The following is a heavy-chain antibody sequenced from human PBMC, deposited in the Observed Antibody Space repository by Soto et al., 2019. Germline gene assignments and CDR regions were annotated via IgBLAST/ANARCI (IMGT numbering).Heavy chain of an antibody. CDR2: IKPDGSEK. CDR1: GFIFSSYW. Sequence: SGGSLRLSCAASGFIFSSYWMNWVRQAPGKGLEWVANIKPDGSEKYYVDSVRGRFTISRDNAKNSLYLQMNTLSAEDTAVYYCARDYDFWGQGTLVTVSS. D-gene: IGHD3-3*01. CDR3: ARDYDF. J-gene: IGHJ4*02. V-gene: IGHV3-7*03.